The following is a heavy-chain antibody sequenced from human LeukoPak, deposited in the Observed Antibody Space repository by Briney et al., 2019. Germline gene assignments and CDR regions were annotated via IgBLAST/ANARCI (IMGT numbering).Heavy chain of an antibody. J-gene: IGHJ4*02. CDR1: GFTFSTYS. Sequence: PGGSLRLSCVVSGFTFSTYSMNWVRRAPGKGLEWVSSISSNNNYIYYADSVKGRFTISRDNAKNSLYLQMNSLRAEDTAVYYCARDLGYGDYFDYWGQGTLVTVSS. V-gene: IGHV3-21*01. CDR3: ARDLGYGDYFDY. CDR2: ISSNNNYI. D-gene: IGHD3-16*01.